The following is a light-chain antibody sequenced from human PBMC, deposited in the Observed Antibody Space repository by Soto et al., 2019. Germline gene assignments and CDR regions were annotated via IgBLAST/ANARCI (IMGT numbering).Light chain of an antibody. Sequence: DIQMTQSPSSLSASVGDRVTISCQSSHDVSWNLNWFQQKPGEATKLLIYDASNLERGVPSRFSESGSGTDFTLTISSLQPEDVATYYCQHYSSMLSFGGGTEVDLK. CDR1: HDVSWN. CDR2: DAS. CDR3: QHYSSMLS. J-gene: IGKJ4*01. V-gene: IGKV1-33*01.